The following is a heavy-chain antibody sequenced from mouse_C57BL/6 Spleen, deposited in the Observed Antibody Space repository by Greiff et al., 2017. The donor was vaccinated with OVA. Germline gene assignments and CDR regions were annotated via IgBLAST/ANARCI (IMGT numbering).Heavy chain of an antibody. CDR3: ARSYYSNYVSYFDV. CDR1: GYTFTSYW. Sequence: QVQLQQSGTELVKPGASVKLSCKASGYTFTSYWMHWVKQRPGQGLEWIGNINPSNGGTNYNEKFKSKATLTVDKSSSTAYMQLSSLTSEDSAVYYCARSYYSNYVSYFDVWGTGTTVTVSS. V-gene: IGHV1-53*01. D-gene: IGHD2-5*01. J-gene: IGHJ1*03. CDR2: INPSNGGT.